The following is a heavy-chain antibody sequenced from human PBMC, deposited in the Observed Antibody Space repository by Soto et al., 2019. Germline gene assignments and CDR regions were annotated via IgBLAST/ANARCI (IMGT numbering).Heavy chain of an antibody. V-gene: IGHV4-59*03. CDR3: ARGTRALITSFFAY. D-gene: IGHD1-20*01. J-gene: IGHJ4*02. CDR2: VHESGST. Sequence: PWETLSLTCSVSGDAISNYYWSWIRQTPGRGLEWIGCVHESGSTDYNPSVRGRVIISLHTSKSQFSLSLRSATAADTATYYCARGTRALITSFFAYWGQGIPVTVSS. CDR1: GDAISNYY.